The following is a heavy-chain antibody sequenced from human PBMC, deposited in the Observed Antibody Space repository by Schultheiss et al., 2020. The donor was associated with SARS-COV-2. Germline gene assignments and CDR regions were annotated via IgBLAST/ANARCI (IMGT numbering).Heavy chain of an antibody. CDR1: GGSFSGYY. V-gene: IGHV4-34*01. D-gene: IGHD2-21*02. CDR2: IYYSGST. CDR3: ARSPKRLYFDY. J-gene: IGHJ4*02. Sequence: SETLSLTCAVYGGSFSGYYWSWIRQPPGKGLEWIGYIYYSGSTYYNPSLKSRVTISVDTSKNQFSLKLSSVTAADTAVYYCARSPKRLYFDYWGQGTLVTVSS.